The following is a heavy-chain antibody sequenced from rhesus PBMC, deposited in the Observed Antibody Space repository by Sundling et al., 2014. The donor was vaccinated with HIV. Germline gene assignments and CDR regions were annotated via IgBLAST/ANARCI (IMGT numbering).Heavy chain of an antibody. CDR1: GYTFTDLY. CDR3: AIPGDYGSSYVLDS. J-gene: IGHJ6*01. CDR2: VDPENGGA. Sequence: EVQLVQSGAEVKEPGASVKISCKASGYTFTDLYLHWVRQTPGKGLEWMGQVDPENGGADYAQKFQGRVTITADTSTDTAYVELSSLRSEDTGVYYCAIPGDYGSSYVLDSWGQGSSSPSPQ. V-gene: IGHV1-111*02. D-gene: IGHD4-29*01.